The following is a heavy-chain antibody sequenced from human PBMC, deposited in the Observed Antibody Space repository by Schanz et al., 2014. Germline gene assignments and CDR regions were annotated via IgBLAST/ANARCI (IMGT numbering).Heavy chain of an antibody. V-gene: IGHV3-23*01. J-gene: IGHJ4*02. CDR1: GFTVNNYA. CDR3: AKDHPSSGWPAFDV. CDR2: ITRQGTT. D-gene: IGHD6-19*01. Sequence: EVQLLESGGGLVQPGGSLRLSCTVSGFTVNNYAMNWVRQAPGRGLEWVSGITRQGTTYYADFVKGRFSISRDLSSNTQYLQMNSLRANDSAIYYCAKDHPSSGWPAFDVWGQGTQVTVSS.